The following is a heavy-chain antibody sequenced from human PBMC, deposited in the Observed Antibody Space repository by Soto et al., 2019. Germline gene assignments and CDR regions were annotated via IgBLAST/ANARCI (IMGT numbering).Heavy chain of an antibody. CDR1: GFTFSSYA. CDR3: AKHIDSSGHTVPHYFDY. J-gene: IGHJ4*02. D-gene: IGHD3-22*01. V-gene: IGHV3-23*01. CDR2: ISGGGGTT. Sequence: PGGSLRLSCEASGFTFSSYAMSWVRQAPGKGLEWVSTISGGGGTTYYADSVRGRFTISRDNSKNTLFLQMSSLRAEDAAVYYCAKHIDSSGHTVPHYFDYWGQGPPVTVSS.